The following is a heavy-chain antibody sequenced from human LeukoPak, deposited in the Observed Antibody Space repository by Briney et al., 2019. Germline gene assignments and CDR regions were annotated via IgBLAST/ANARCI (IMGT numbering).Heavy chain of an antibody. Sequence: SQTLSLSCAVYGGSFSGYYWSWIRQPPGNVLEWIGVINHSGSTNYNPSLKSRVTISVDTSKNQFSLKLSSVTAADTAVYYCARRGYCSGGSCRNFDYWGQGTLVTVSS. CDR2: INHSGST. CDR3: ARRGYCSGGSCRNFDY. D-gene: IGHD2-15*01. J-gene: IGHJ4*02. V-gene: IGHV4-34*01. CDR1: GGSFSGYY.